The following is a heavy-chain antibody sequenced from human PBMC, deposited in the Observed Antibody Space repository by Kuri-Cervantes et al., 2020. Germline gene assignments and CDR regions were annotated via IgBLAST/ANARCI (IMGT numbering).Heavy chain of an antibody. D-gene: IGHD2-21*01. Sequence: GESLKISCAASGFTFSSYAMSWVRQAPGKGLEWVSAISGSGGSTYYADSVKGRFTISRDNSKNTLYLEMNSLRAEDTAVYYCAREIMYCGGDCNDYWGQGTLVTVSS. J-gene: IGHJ4*02. V-gene: IGHV3-23*01. CDR2: ISGSGGST. CDR1: GFTFSSYA. CDR3: AREIMYCGGDCNDY.